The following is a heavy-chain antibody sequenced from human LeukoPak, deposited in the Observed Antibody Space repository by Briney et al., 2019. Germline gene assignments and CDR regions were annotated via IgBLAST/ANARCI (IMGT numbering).Heavy chain of an antibody. V-gene: IGHV7-4-1*02. J-gene: IGHJ5*02. CDR2: INTDTGNP. CDR3: ARTLFGDQYQLLHNLFDP. D-gene: IGHD2-2*01. CDR1: GYTFTNYA. Sequence: ASVKVSCKASGYTFTNYAMNWVRQAPGQGLEWMGWINTDTGNPTYAQGFTRRLVFSLDTSASTAYLQISSLKAEDTAVYYCARTLFGDQYQLLHNLFDPWGQGTLVTVSS.